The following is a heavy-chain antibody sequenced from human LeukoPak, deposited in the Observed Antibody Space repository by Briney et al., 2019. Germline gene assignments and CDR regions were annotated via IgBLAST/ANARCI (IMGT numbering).Heavy chain of an antibody. CDR3: ARGRLYRNSFCFDY. Sequence: GGSLRLSCAASGFTFSSYAMHWVRQAPGKGLEYVSAINNNGGSTYYANSVRGRFTISRDNSKNTLYLQVGSLRADDMAVYYYARGRLYRNSFCFDYWGQGTLVTVSS. CDR2: INNNGGST. J-gene: IGHJ4*02. D-gene: IGHD6-6*01. V-gene: IGHV3-64*01. CDR1: GFTFSSYA.